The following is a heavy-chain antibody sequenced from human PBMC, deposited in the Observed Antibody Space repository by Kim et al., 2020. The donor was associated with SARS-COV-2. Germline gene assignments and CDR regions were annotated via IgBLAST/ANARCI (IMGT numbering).Heavy chain of an antibody. CDR3: ATDSSGYYYIY. V-gene: IGHV1-69*02. Sequence: SVKVSCKASGCTFSSYSISWVRQAPGQGLEWMGRIISILGIANYAQKFQGRVTITADKSTSTAYMELSSLRSEDTAVYYCATDSSGYYYIYCGQGSLAT. CDR1: GCTFSSYS. D-gene: IGHD3-22*01. J-gene: IGHJ4*02. CDR2: IISILGIA.